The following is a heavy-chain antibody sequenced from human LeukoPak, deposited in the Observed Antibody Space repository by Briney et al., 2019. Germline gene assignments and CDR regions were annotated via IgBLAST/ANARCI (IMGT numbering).Heavy chain of an antibody. D-gene: IGHD3/OR15-3a*01. V-gene: IGHV4-30-2*01. CDR1: GGSISSGGYY. CDR2: IYHSGST. CDR3: ARGYPMDWNYFDY. J-gene: IGHJ4*02. Sequence: SETLSLTCTVSGGSISSGGYYWSWIRQPPGKGLEWIGYIYHSGSTYYNPSLKSRVTISVDRSKNQFSLKLSSVTAADTAVYYCARGYPMDWNYFDYWGQGLLVTVSS.